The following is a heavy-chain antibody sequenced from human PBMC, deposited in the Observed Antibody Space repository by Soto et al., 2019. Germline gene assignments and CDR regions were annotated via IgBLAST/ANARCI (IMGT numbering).Heavy chain of an antibody. CDR2: INSNTGDT. CDR3: ARTLEGAEYLQF. Sequence: EASVPVSCKACGYSFTGYYIYWVRQDPGQWLEWMGRINSNTGDTRCAHRFQGKVTMTSDPSINTAYMELRSLKSNDTAVYYCARTLEGAEYLQFWGQGTLVTVSS. J-gene: IGHJ1*01. CDR1: GYSFTGYY. V-gene: IGHV1-2*06. D-gene: IGHD1-1*01.